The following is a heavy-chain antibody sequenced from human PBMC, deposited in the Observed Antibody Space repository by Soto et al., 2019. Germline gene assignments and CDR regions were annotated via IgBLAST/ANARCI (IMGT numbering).Heavy chain of an antibody. D-gene: IGHD3-3*01. Sequence: GGSLRLSCVASGFSLSDYAVNWVRQAPGKGLEWVSFISSDSRTIYYADSVEGRFTVSRDNARNSVSLQMDSLRDEDAAVYYCARIKLVEWFFINVDVYDMDVWGQGAPVTVSS. J-gene: IGHJ6*02. V-gene: IGHV3-48*02. CDR1: GFSLSDYA. CDR3: ARIKLVEWFFINVDVYDMDV. CDR2: ISSDSRTI.